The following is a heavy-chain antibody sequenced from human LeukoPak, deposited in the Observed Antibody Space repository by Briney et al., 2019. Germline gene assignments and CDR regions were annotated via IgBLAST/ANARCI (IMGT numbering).Heavy chain of an antibody. J-gene: IGHJ6*02. CDR2: IIPIFGTA. Sequence: SVKVSCKASGGTFSSYAISWVRQAPGQGLEWMGGIIPIFGTANYAQKFQGRVTITADESTSTAYMELSSLRSEDTAVYYCARVPRDRFLEWLQGMDVWGQGTTVTVSS. CDR3: ARVPRDRFLEWLQGMDV. D-gene: IGHD3-3*01. CDR1: GGTFSSYA. V-gene: IGHV1-69*13.